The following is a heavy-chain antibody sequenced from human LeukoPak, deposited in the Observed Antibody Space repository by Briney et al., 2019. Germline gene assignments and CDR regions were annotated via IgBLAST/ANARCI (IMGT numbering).Heavy chain of an antibody. D-gene: IGHD5-12*01. V-gene: IGHV3-7*03. CDR1: GFTFSSYG. CDR3: ARGTGNSGYRSLYLN. CDR2: IKQDGSEK. J-gene: IGHJ4*02. Sequence: GGSLRLSCAASGFTFSSYGMHWVRQAPGKGLEWVASIKQDGSEKYYVDSVWGRFTISRDNAKNSLYLQMNSLKAEDTAVYYCARGTGNSGYRSLYLNWGQGTLVTVSS.